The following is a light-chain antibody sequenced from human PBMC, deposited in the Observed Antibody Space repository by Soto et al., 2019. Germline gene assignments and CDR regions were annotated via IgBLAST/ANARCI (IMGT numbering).Light chain of an antibody. CDR3: SSYRSTSTLGV. J-gene: IGLJ1*01. CDR2: EVS. V-gene: IGLV2-14*01. CDR1: NSDVGGYNY. Sequence: QSALTQPASVSGSPGQSITISCTGTNSDVGGYNYVSWFQQHPDKAPKLIIYEVSNRPSGVSNRFSCSKSGNTASLTISGLQAEDEADYYCSSYRSTSTLGVFGTGTKLTVL.